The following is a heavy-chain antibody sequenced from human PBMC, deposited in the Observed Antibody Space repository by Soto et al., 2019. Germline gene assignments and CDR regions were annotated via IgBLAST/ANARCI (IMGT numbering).Heavy chain of an antibody. CDR3: ASIYCSGGSCYSAGAFDI. J-gene: IGHJ3*02. D-gene: IGHD2-15*01. CDR1: GGTFSSYT. CDR2: IIPILGIA. V-gene: IGHV1-69*02. Sequence: QVQLVQSGAEVKKPGSSVKVSSKASGGTFSSYTISWVRQAPGQGLEWMGRIIPILGIANYAQKFQGRVTITADKSTSTAYMELGSLRSEDTAVYYCASIYCSGGSCYSAGAFDIWGQGTMVTVSS.